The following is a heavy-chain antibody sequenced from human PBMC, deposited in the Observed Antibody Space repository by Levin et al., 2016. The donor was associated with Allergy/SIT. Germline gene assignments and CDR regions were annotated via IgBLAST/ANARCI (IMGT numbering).Heavy chain of an antibody. V-gene: IGHV1-3*01. CDR3: ARDRNYYDSSGYYYYFDY. Sequence: WVRQAPGQRLEWMGWINAGNGNTKYSQKFQGRVTITRDTSASTAYMELSSLRSEDTAVYYCARDRNYYDSSGYYYYFDYWGQGTLVTVSS. J-gene: IGHJ4*02. CDR2: INAGNGNT. D-gene: IGHD3-22*01.